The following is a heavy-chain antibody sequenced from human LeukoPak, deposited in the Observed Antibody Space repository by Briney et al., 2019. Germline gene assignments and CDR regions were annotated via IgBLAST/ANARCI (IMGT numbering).Heavy chain of an antibody. D-gene: IGHD3-16*01. Sequence: GGSLRLSCAASGFTFSSYWMHWVRQAPGKGLVWVSRIKRDGSNIRYADSVKGRFTISRDNAKSSLYLQMNSLSAEDTAVYYCAIYGGGMGNYWGQGTLVTVSS. CDR3: AIYGGGMGNY. CDR1: GFTFSSYW. V-gene: IGHV3-74*01. CDR2: IKRDGSNI. J-gene: IGHJ4*02.